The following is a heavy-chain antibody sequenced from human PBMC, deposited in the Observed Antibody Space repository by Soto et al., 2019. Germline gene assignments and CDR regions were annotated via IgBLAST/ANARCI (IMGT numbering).Heavy chain of an antibody. CDR2: INHSGST. CDR1: GGSFSGYY. V-gene: IGHV4-34*01. D-gene: IGHD2-8*02. J-gene: IGHJ4*02. Sequence: SETLSLTCAVYGGSFSGYYWTWIRQPPGTGLEWIGEINHSGSTNYNPSLKSRVAISVDTSKNQFSLRLTSVTAADTAVYYCARDKITGLFDYWGQGTLVTVSS. CDR3: ARDKITGLFDY.